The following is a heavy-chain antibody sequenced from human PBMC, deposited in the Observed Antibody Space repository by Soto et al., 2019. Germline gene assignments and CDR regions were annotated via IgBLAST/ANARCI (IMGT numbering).Heavy chain of an antibody. CDR3: ARLLYCSITSCYLRWFDP. J-gene: IGHJ5*02. CDR2: IYYSGST. D-gene: IGHD2-2*01. V-gene: IGHV4-39*01. CDR1: GGSISSSSYY. Sequence: PSETLSLTCTVSGGSISSSSYYWGWIRQPPGKGLEWIGSIYYSGSTYYNPSLKSRVTISVDTSKNQFSLKLSSVTAADTAVYYCARLLYCSITSCYLRWFDPWGQGTLVTVSS.